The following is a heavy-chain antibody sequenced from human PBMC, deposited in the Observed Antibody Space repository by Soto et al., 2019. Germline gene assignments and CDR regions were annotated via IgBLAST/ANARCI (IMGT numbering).Heavy chain of an antibody. D-gene: IGHD3-22*01. CDR1: GYTFTSYY. V-gene: IGHV1-18*04. CDR3: ARLRYYYDSSGSTYPYYFDY. Sequence: APVKVSCKASGYTFTSYYMHWVRQAPGQGLEWMGWNSAYNGNTNYAQKLQGRGTMTTDTSTSTAYMELRSLRSDDTAVYYCARLRYYYDSSGSTYPYYFDYWGQGTLVTVSS. CDR2: NSAYNGNT. J-gene: IGHJ4*02.